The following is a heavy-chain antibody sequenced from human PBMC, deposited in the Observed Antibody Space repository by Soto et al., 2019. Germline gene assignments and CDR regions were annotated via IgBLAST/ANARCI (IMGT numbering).Heavy chain of an antibody. CDR1: GFTFSDYY. CDR2: VANDGRNT. J-gene: IGHJ4*02. CDR3: AKGGRQWLVTSDFNY. V-gene: IGHV3-30*18. Sequence: GGSLRLSCAASGFTFSDYYMSWIRQAPGKGLEWVAVVANDGRNTHYADSVKGRFTISRDSSKNTVSLEMTSLRAEDTAVYYCAKGGRQWLVTSDFNYWGQGALVTVSS. D-gene: IGHD6-19*01.